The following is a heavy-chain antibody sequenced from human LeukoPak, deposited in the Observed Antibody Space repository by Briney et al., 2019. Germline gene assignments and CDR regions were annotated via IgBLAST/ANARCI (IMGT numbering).Heavy chain of an antibody. CDR3: ARRSLDYGGNSYLMDY. V-gene: IGHV4-39*01. CDR1: GGSISSSSYY. CDR2: IYYSGST. J-gene: IGHJ4*02. Sequence: SETLSLTCTVSGGSISSSSYYWGWIRQPPGEGLEWIGSIYYSGSTYYNPSLKSRVTISVDTSKNQFSLKLSSVTAADTAVYYCARRSLDYGGNSYLMDYWGPGTLVTVSS. D-gene: IGHD4-23*01.